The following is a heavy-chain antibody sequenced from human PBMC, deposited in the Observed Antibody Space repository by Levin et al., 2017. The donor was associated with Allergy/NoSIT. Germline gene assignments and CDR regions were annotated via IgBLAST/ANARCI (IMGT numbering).Heavy chain of an antibody. CDR1: GGSISSSSYY. D-gene: IGHD2-2*01. V-gene: IGHV4-39*07. J-gene: IGHJ6*02. Sequence: SETLSLTCTVSGGSISSSSYYWGWIRQPPGKGLEWIGSIYYSGSTYYNPSLKSRVTISVDTSKNQFSLKLSSVTAADTAVYYCARAHVVPAASSNYYYYYYGMDVWGQGTTVTVSS. CDR2: IYYSGST. CDR3: ARAHVVPAASSNYYYYYYGMDV.